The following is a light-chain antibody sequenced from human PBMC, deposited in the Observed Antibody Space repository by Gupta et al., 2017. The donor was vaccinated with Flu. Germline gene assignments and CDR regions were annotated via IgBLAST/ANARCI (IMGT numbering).Light chain of an antibody. CDR2: DND. Sequence: KVTISCSGNSSNIGKNDVSWYQQVPGTAPKLLIYDNDKRPSGIPDRFFGSKSGTSATLDITGLQTGDEADYYCETWDKSLSAGVFGGGTKLTVL. J-gene: IGLJ3*02. CDR1: SSNIGKND. CDR3: ETWDKSLSAGV. V-gene: IGLV1-51*01.